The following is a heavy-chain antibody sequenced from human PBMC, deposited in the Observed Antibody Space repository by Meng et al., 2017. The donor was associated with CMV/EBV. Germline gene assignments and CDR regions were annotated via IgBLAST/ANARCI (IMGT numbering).Heavy chain of an antibody. CDR1: GYTFTGYY. CDR2: INPNSGGT. CDR3: AREQRRYDFWMGYRDYYYGIDV. Sequence: ASVKVSCKASGYTFTGYYMPWVRQAPGQGLERMGWINPNSGGTNYAQKVQGRVTMTRDTSISTAYMELSRLRSDDTAVYYCAREQRRYDFWMGYRDYYYGIDVWGQGTTVTVSS. J-gene: IGHJ6*02. V-gene: IGHV1-2*02. D-gene: IGHD3-3*01.